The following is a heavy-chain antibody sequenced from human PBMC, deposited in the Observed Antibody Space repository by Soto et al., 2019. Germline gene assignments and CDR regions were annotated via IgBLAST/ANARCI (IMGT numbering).Heavy chain of an antibody. CDR2: IVPIFGLA. CDR1: GGSFDTYA. Sequence: SVKVSCKESGGSFDTYASAWVRQAPGQGLEWMGGIVPIFGLANYAQKFQGRVTITADESTSTSYMELRRLRYDDTAVYFCARAAQTRNNCYDLGNWFDPWGEGSLVTLCS. D-gene: IGHD1-1*01. V-gene: IGHV1-69*13. J-gene: IGHJ5*02. CDR3: ARAAQTRNNCYDLGNWFDP.